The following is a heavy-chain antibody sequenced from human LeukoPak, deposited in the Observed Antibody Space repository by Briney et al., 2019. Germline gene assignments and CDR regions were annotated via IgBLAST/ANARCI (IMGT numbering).Heavy chain of an antibody. Sequence: HGESLKISCKGSGYSFTSYWIGWVRQMPGKGLEWMGIIYPGDSDTRYSPSFQGQVTISADKSISTAYLQWSSLKASDTAMYYCARAISYYDFWSGKGYFDYWGQGTLVTVSS. D-gene: IGHD3-3*01. CDR3: ARAISYYDFWSGKGYFDY. CDR1: GYSFTSYW. CDR2: IYPGDSDT. V-gene: IGHV5-51*01. J-gene: IGHJ4*02.